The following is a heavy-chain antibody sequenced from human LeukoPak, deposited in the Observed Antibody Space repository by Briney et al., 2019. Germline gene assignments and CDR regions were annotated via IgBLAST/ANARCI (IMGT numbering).Heavy chain of an antibody. CDR2: ISSSSTI. Sequence: GGSLRLSCVASGFTFNTAWMNWVRQAPGKGLEWVSYISSSSTIYYADSVKGRFTISRDNAKNSLYLQMNSLRAEDTAVYYCAREGRIAAALGDYWGQGTLVTVSS. CDR3: AREGRIAAALGDY. J-gene: IGHJ4*02. CDR1: GFTFNTAW. D-gene: IGHD6-13*01. V-gene: IGHV3-69-1*01.